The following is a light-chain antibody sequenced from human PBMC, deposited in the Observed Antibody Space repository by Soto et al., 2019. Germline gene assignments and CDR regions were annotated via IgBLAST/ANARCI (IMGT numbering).Light chain of an antibody. CDR2: GAS. CDR3: QQYGSSPTT. J-gene: IGKJ1*01. V-gene: IGKV3-20*01. Sequence: EIVLTQSPGTLSLSPGERATLSCRASQSVSSNLAWYQQKPGQAPRLLIYGASSRATGIPDRVSGSGSGTDFTLTISRLEPEDFAVYYCQQYGSSPTTFGQGTKVVIK. CDR1: QSVSSN.